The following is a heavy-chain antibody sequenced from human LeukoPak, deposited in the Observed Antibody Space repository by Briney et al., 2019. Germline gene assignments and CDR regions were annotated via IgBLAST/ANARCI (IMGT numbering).Heavy chain of an antibody. CDR2: IYYSGST. V-gene: IGHV4-31*03. Sequence: PSETLSLTCTVSGGSISSGGYYWSWIPQHPGKGLEWIGYIYYSGSTYYNPSLKSRVTISVDTSKNQFSLKLSSVTAADTAVYYCAGAIVVVPAAPSSWFDPWGQGTLVTVSS. CDR3: AGAIVVVPAAPSSWFDP. CDR1: GGSISSGGYY. J-gene: IGHJ5*02. D-gene: IGHD2-2*01.